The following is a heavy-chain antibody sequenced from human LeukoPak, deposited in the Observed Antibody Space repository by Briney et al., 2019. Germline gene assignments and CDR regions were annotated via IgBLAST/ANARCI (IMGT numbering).Heavy chain of an antibody. CDR3: QRVEMDNYYYGMDV. V-gene: IGHV3-53*04. J-gene: IGHJ6*01. D-gene: IGHD5-24*01. CDR2: IYSGGST. Sequence: GGSLRLSCAASRFTFSSDAMSWVRQAPGKGLEWVSVIYSGGSTYYADSVKCRFTISRHNSKKTLYLQMNSLRAEDTAVYYCQRVEMDNYYYGMDVWGQGTTVTVPS. CDR1: RFTFSSDA.